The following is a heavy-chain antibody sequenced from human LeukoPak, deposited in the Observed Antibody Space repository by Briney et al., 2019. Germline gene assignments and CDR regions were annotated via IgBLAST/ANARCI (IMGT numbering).Heavy chain of an antibody. CDR3: ARVEYWGSKMYYYGMDV. V-gene: IGHV3-30-3*01. D-gene: IGHD2-8*02. Sequence: GGSLRLSCAASGFTFSSYAMHWVRQAPGKGLEWVAVISYDGSNKYYADSVKGRFTISRDNSKNTLYLQMNSLRAEDTAVYYCARVEYWGSKMYYYGMDVWGQGTTVTGSS. CDR1: GFTFSSYA. J-gene: IGHJ6*01. CDR2: ISYDGSNK.